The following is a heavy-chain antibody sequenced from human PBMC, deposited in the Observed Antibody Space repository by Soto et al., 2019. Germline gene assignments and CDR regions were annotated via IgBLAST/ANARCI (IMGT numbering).Heavy chain of an antibody. CDR1: GGSISSGDYY. V-gene: IGHV4-30-4*01. Sequence: QVQLQESGPGLVKPSQTLSLTCTVSGGSISSGDYYWSWIRQPPGKGLEWIGYIYYSGSTSYNPSLKSRVTISVDTSKNQFSLKLSSVTAADTAVYYCARDSTFDDMGGAFDIWGQGTMVTVSS. CDR2: IYYSGST. J-gene: IGHJ3*02. CDR3: ARDSTFDDMGGAFDI. D-gene: IGHD3-9*01.